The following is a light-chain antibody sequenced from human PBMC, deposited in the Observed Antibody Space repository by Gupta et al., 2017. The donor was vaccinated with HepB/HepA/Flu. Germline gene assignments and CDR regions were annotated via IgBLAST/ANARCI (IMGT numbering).Light chain of an antibody. CDR1: QDINSY. V-gene: IGKV1-9*01. CDR2: TAS. J-gene: IGKJ5*01. CDR3: QQVNSYPIT. Sequence: DIQLTQSPSFLSASVGDRVTITCRASQDINSYLIWYQQKPGKAPNLLIYTASTLQGGVPSRFSGSGSGTEFTLTISSLHPEDFATYYCQQVNSYPITFGQGTRLDI.